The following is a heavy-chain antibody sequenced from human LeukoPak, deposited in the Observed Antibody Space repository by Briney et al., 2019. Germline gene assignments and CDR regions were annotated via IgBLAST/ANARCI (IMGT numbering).Heavy chain of an antibody. CDR3: ARGFFPEFDY. Sequence: PGGSLRLSCAASGFTFSSYDMHWVRQATGKGLEWVSAIGTAGDTYYPDSVKGRFTISRENAKNSLYLQMNSLRVGDTAVYYCARGFFPEFDYWGQRTLVTVSS. J-gene: IGHJ4*02. CDR1: GFTFSSYD. V-gene: IGHV3-13*01. D-gene: IGHD3-3*01. CDR2: IGTAGDT.